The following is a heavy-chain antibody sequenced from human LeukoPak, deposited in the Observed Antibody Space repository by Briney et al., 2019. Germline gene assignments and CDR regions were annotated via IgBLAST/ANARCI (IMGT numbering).Heavy chain of an antibody. Sequence: PGGSLRLSCAASGFTFSSYSMNWVRQAPGKGLEWVANIKEDASEKYYVDSVKGRFTISRDNAKNSLYLQMNSLRVEDTAVYFCARYRIGYGYWGQGTLVTVSS. J-gene: IGHJ4*02. CDR1: GFTFSSYS. CDR2: IKEDASEK. CDR3: ARYRIGYGY. D-gene: IGHD3-3*01. V-gene: IGHV3-7*01.